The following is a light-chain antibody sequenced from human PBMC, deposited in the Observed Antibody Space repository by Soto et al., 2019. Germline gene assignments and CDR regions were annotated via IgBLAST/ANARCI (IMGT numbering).Light chain of an antibody. Sequence: QSVLTQPPSASGTPEQRVTISCSGSSSNIGSKTVNWYQQLPGTVPKLLIYNSYRRPSGVPDRFSGSKSGTSASLAISGLQPEDEADYYCAAWDASLNGYVFGTGTKVTVL. V-gene: IGLV1-44*01. CDR2: NSY. J-gene: IGLJ1*01. CDR3: AAWDASLNGYV. CDR1: SSNIGSKT.